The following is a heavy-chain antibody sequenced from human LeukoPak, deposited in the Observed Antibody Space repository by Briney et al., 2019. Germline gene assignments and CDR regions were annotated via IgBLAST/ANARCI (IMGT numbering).Heavy chain of an antibody. D-gene: IGHD3-10*01. J-gene: IGHJ4*02. CDR2: ISGDGGNT. V-gene: IGHV3-43*02. CDR3: AKDITLVRGVILHLFDY. Sequence: PGGSLSLSCAASGFIFDDYAMHWIRQTPGKGLEWVSLISGDGGNTYYADSVKGRFTISRDNSKNSLYLQMNSLRTEDTALYYCAKDITLVRGVILHLFDYWGQGTLVTVSS. CDR1: GFIFDDYA.